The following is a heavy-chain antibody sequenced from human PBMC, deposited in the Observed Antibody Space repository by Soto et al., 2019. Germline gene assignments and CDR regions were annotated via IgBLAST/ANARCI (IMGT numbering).Heavy chain of an antibody. V-gene: IGHV3-33*01. CDR2: IWYDGSNK. CDR1: GVTFITYG. CDR3: ARASRQLVYFDY. J-gene: IGHJ4*02. Sequence: GGSLRLSCAASGVTFITYGMRWVRQAPGKGLEWVAVIWYDGSNKYYADSMKGRFTISRDNSKNTLYLQMNSLRAEDTAVYYCARASRQLVYFDYWGQGTLVTVSS. D-gene: IGHD6-13*01.